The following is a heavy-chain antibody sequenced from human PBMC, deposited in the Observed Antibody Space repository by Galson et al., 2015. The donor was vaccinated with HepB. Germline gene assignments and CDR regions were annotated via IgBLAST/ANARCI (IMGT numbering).Heavy chain of an antibody. CDR3: SRVGDFSGYSSK. J-gene: IGHJ4*02. CDR1: GFTFVTSA. V-gene: IGHV3-73*01. CDR2: IRSKTNNFAT. D-gene: IGHD6-13*01. Sequence: SLRLSCAASGFTFVTSAIDWVRQASGKGPEWVGRIRSKTNNFATLSIPSLKGRFTISRDDSKNMAYLHMKNLRTEDTAVYYCSRVGDFSGYSSKWGQGTLVTVSS.